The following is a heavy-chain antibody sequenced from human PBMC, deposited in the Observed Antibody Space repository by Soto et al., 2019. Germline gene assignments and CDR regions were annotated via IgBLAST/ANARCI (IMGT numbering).Heavy chain of an antibody. CDR1: GFTVSSNY. D-gene: IGHD3-10*01. J-gene: IGHJ6*02. CDR2: IYSGGST. Sequence: PGGSLRLSCAASGFTVSSNYMSWVRQAPGKGLEWVSVIYSGGSTYYADSVKDRFTISRDNSKNTLYLQMNSLRAEDTAVYYCARDLGRSGTPYYYGMDVWGQGTTVTVSS. V-gene: IGHV3-53*01. CDR3: ARDLGRSGTPYYYGMDV.